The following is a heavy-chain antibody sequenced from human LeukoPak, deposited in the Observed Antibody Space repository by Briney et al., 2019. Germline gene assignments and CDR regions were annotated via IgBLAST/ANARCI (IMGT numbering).Heavy chain of an antibody. CDR2: ISSSSSTI. J-gene: IGHJ4*02. CDR1: GFTFSSYS. CDR3: ARGMAYYYGSGSPDY. V-gene: IGHV3-48*04. Sequence: GGSLRLSCAASGFTFSSYSMNWVRQAPGKGLEWVSYISSSSSTIYYADSVKGRFTISRDNAKNPLYLQMNSLRAEDTAVYYCARGMAYYYGSGSPDYWGQGTLVTVSS. D-gene: IGHD3-10*01.